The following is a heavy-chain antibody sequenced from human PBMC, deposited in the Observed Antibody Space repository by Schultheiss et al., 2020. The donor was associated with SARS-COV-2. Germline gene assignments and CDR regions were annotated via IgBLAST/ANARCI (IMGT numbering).Heavy chain of an antibody. Sequence: SETLSLTCAVSGGSIRSGESYWSWIRQSPGKGLEWIGEIYNSGSANYNPSLKSRVTISVDKSKNQFSLKLSSVTAADTAVYYCARHLIVVVPAVRSAGFDYWGQGTLVTVSS. CDR2: IYNSGSA. D-gene: IGHD2-2*01. J-gene: IGHJ4*02. CDR1: GGSIRSGESY. V-gene: IGHV4-4*02. CDR3: ARHLIVVVPAVRSAGFDY.